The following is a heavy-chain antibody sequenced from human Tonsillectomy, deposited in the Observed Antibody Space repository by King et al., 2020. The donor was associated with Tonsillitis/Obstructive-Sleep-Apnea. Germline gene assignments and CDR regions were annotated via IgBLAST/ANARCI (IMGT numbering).Heavy chain of an antibody. CDR3: TTEALHNGKGDY. V-gene: IGHV3-15*01. Sequence: VQLVESGGDLVKPGGSLRLSCAASGFTFSDAWMSWVRLAPGKGLEWVGRIKSESHGGTTEYTVPVKDRFTISRDDSENTVYLRMNSLKTEDTAVYYCTTEALHNGKGDYWGQGTPVTVSS. D-gene: IGHD1-14*01. CDR1: GFTFSDAW. J-gene: IGHJ4*02. CDR2: IKSESHGGTT.